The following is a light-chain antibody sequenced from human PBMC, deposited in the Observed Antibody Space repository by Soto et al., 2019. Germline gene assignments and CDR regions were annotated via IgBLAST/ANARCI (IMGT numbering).Light chain of an antibody. CDR1: SSNIGSNY. Sequence: QAVVTQPPSASGTPGQRVTISCSGSSSNIGSNYVYWYQQLPGTAPKLLIYRNNQRPSGVPDRFSGSKSGTSASLAISGLRSEVEADYYCAAWDDSLRVFGGGTKLTVL. V-gene: IGLV1-47*01. J-gene: IGLJ2*01. CDR2: RNN. CDR3: AAWDDSLRV.